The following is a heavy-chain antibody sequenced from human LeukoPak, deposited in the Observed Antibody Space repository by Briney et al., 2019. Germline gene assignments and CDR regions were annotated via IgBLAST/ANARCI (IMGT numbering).Heavy chain of an antibody. CDR3: ARDLVQQLTPFDH. V-gene: IGHV1-2*02. J-gene: IGHJ4*02. D-gene: IGHD6-6*01. Sequence: ASVKVSCKPSGYTFTGYYRYWVRQARGQGLEWMGWINPNSGDTNYAQKFQGRVSMTGDTSISTAYMELSRLRSDDTAVYYCARDLVQQLTPFDHWGQGTLVTASS. CDR1: GYTFTGYY. CDR2: INPNSGDT.